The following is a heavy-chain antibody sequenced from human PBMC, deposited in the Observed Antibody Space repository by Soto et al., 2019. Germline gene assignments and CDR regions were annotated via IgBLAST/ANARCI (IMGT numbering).Heavy chain of an antibody. CDR3: AKSSLWFGELLLRDYFDY. CDR2: ISYDGSNK. CDR1: GFTFSSYA. D-gene: IGHD3-10*01. Sequence: PGGSLRLSCAASGFTFSSYAMHWVRQAPGKGLEWVAVISYDGSNKYNADSVKGRFTISRDNSKNTLYLQMNSLRAEDTAVYYCAKSSLWFGELLLRDYFDYWGQGTLVTVSS. V-gene: IGHV3-30*18. J-gene: IGHJ4*02.